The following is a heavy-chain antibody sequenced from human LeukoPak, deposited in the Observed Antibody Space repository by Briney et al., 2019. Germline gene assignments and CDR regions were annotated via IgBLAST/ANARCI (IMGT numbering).Heavy chain of an antibody. CDR3: AVIVVVPAAIWFDY. CDR2: ISYDGSNK. D-gene: IGHD2-2*02. V-gene: IGHV3-30-3*01. CDR1: GFTFSSYA. J-gene: IGHJ4*02. Sequence: GGSLRLSCAASGFTFSSYAMHWVRQAPGKGLEWVAVISYDGSNKYYADSVKGRFTISRDNSKNTLYLQMNSLRAEDTAVYYSAVIVVVPAAIWFDYWGQGTLVVVSS.